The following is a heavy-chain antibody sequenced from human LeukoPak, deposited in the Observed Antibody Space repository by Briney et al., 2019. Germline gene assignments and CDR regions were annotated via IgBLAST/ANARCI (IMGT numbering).Heavy chain of an antibody. CDR2: IYSGGST. V-gene: IGHV3-53*01. CDR3: AREYYDNSGGEDAFDI. J-gene: IGHJ3*02. D-gene: IGHD3-22*01. CDR1: GFTVSSNY. Sequence: GGSLRLSCAASGFTVSSNYMNWVRQAPGKGLEWVSVIYSGGSTFYADSVEGRFTISRDNSNNTLYLQMNSLRAEGTAMYYCAREYYDNSGGEDAFDIWGPGTMVTVSS.